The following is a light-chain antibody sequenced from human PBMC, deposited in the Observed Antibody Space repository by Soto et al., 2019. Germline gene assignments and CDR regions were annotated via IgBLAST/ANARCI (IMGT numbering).Light chain of an antibody. CDR2: GAS. CDR3: LQYNSPPLT. Sequence: DIKMTQSPSSRSASVGDRVTITCRASQGIRYALGWYQQKPGTAPKRLIYGASILQNGVPSRFGGSGSGTEFTLTISSLQPEDFATYYCLQYNSPPLTFGQGTKVDIK. CDR1: QGIRYA. J-gene: IGKJ1*01. V-gene: IGKV1-17*01.